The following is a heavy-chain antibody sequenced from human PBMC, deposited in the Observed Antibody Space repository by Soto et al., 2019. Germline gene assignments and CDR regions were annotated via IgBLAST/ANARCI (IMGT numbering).Heavy chain of an antibody. V-gene: IGHV4-39*01. D-gene: IGHD3-22*01. CDR3: SRISTDFPHWSGYDGSGYYYRFDP. CDR1: GGSISSSSYY. J-gene: IGHJ5*02. Sequence: PSETLSLTCTVSGGSISSSSYYWGWIRQPPGKGLEWIGSIYYSGSTYYNPSLKSRVTISVDTSKNQFSLKLSSVTAADTAVYYCSRISTDFPHWSGYDGSGYYYRFDPWGHGSLVT. CDR2: IYYSGST.